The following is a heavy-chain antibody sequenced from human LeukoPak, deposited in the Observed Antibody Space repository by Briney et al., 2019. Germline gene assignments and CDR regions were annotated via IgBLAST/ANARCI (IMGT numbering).Heavy chain of an antibody. D-gene: IGHD5-18*01. CDR3: AKDAYSGFSSSYNMDS. CDR2: INPNSGVT. Sequence: GAAVKVSCKASGYTVTGHYLHWVRQAPGQGFEWMGWINPNSGVTNYAQKFQGRVTMTRDTSINTAYMELHSLTSDDTAMYYCAKDAYSGFSSSYNMDSWGQGTLVTVSS. V-gene: IGHV1-2*02. J-gene: IGHJ4*02. CDR1: GYTVTGHY.